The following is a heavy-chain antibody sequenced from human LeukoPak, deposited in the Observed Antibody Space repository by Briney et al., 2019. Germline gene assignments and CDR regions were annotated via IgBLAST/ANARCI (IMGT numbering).Heavy chain of an antibody. D-gene: IGHD2-15*01. CDR2: ISSDGSYI. J-gene: IGHJ4*03. CDR3: ASPHYCSGSSCCFGY. Sequence: PGGSLRLSCVASGLTFNNYNMNWVRQAPGKGLEWVSLISSDGSYIYYADSVRGRFTISRDNAKNSLYPQMNSLRAEDTAVYFCASPHYCSGSSCCFGYWGQGTLVTVSS. V-gene: IGHV3-21*01. CDR1: GLTFNNYN.